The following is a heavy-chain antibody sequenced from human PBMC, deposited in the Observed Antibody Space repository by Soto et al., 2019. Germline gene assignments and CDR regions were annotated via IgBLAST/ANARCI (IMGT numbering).Heavy chain of an antibody. J-gene: IGHJ6*02. D-gene: IGHD2-21*01. Sequence: EVQLVESGGGLVKPGGSLRLSCAASGFTFSSYSMNWVRQAPGKGLEWVSSISSSSSYIYYADSVKGRFTISRDNAKNSLYLQMNSLRAEDTAVYYCARDMRGVRFYYYYGMDVWGQGTTVTVSS. CDR1: GFTFSSYS. CDR2: ISSSSSYI. V-gene: IGHV3-21*01. CDR3: ARDMRGVRFYYYYGMDV.